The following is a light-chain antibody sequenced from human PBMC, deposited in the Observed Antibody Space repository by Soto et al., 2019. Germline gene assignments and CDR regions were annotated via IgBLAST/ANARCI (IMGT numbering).Light chain of an antibody. Sequence: VLTQSSSASASLGSSVKLTCTLSSGHSSYIIAWHQQQPGKAPRYLMKLEGSGSYNKGSGVPDRFSGSSSGADRYLTISNLQSEDEADYYCETWDSNTRVFGTGTKVTVL. J-gene: IGLJ1*01. CDR3: ETWDSNTRV. V-gene: IGLV4-60*03. CDR2: LEGSGSY. CDR1: SGHSSYI.